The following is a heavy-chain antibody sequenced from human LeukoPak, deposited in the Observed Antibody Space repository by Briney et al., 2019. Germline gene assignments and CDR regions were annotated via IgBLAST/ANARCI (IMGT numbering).Heavy chain of an antibody. Sequence: ASVKVSCKASGYTFTGYYMHWVRQAPGQGLEWMGWINPNSGGTNYAQKFQGRVTMTRDTSISTAYMELSRLRSDDTAVYYCARGVSCSSTSCLFDYWGQGTLVTVSS. J-gene: IGHJ4*02. V-gene: IGHV1-2*02. CDR1: GYTFTGYY. CDR2: INPNSGGT. CDR3: ARGVSCSSTSCLFDY. D-gene: IGHD2-2*01.